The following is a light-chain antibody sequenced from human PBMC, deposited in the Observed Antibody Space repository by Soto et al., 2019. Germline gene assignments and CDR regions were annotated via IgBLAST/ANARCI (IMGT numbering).Light chain of an antibody. V-gene: IGLV1-40*01. CDR1: SSNIGADYA. Sequence: QSVLTQPPSVSGAPGQRVTISCTGSSSNIGADYAVHWYQHLPGTAPKLLITGDTSRPSGVSNRFSGSKSGNTASLTISGLQAEDEADYYCNSYAGSSYVFGTGTKVTVL. J-gene: IGLJ1*01. CDR2: GDT. CDR3: NSYAGSSYV.